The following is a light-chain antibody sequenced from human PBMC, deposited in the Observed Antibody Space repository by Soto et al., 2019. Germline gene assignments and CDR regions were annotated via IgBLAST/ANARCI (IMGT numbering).Light chain of an antibody. CDR3: QHLNSYPA. CDR1: QGISSY. V-gene: IGKV1-9*01. Sequence: IQLTQSPSSLSASVGDRVTITCRASQGISSYLAWYQQKPGKAAKLLIYAASTLQSGVPSRFSGSGSVTDFTLTISSLQPEDFATYYCQHLNSYPAFGPWTKVDIK. CDR2: AAS. J-gene: IGKJ3*01.